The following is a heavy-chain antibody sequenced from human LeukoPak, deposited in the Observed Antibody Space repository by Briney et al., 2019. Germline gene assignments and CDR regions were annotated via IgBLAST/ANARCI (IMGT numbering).Heavy chain of an antibody. CDR3: ARGLRWSRFLYYYYYMDV. V-gene: IGHV4-61*02. D-gene: IGHD4-23*01. J-gene: IGHJ6*03. CDR2: IYTGGNT. CDR1: GGSISSGPYY. Sequence: SQTLSLTCTVSGGSISSGPYYWSWVRQPAGKGLDWIGRIYTGGNTNYNPPLKSRVTISVDTSKNQFSLNLSSVTAADTAVYYCARGLRWSRFLYYYYYMDVWGKGTTVTVSS.